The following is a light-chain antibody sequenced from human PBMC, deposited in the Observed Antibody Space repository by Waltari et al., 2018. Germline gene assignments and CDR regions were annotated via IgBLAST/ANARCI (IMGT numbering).Light chain of an antibody. CDR3: QQYGRSSWT. CDR1: QSVSSSD. Sequence: EIVLTQSPGTLSLSPGERAALSCRASQSVSSSDLAWYQQKPGQAPRLIIYGESSRATGIPDRFSGSGSGSDFTLAISRLEPEDFAVYYCQQYGRSSWTFGQGTKVEIK. J-gene: IGKJ1*01. V-gene: IGKV3-20*01. CDR2: GES.